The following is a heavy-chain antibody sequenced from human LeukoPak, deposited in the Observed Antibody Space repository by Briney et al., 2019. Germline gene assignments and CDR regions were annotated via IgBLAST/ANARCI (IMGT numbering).Heavy chain of an antibody. CDR1: GGSISSNSYY. CDR2: IYYSGST. CDR3: ARQGWASFYYYGVDV. D-gene: IGHD6-19*01. V-gene: IGHV4-39*01. Sequence: SETLSLTCTVSGGSISSNSYYWGWIRQPPGKGLEWIGSIYYSGSTYYNSSLKSRVTISVDTSENQFSLKLSSVTAADTAVYYCARQGWASFYYYGVDVWGQGTPVTVSS. J-gene: IGHJ6*02.